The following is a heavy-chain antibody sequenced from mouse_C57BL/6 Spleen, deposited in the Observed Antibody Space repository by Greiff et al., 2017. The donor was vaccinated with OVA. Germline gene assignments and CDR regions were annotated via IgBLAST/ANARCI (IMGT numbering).Heavy chain of an antibody. D-gene: IGHD2-12*01. CDR2: IDPETGGT. V-gene: IGHV1-15*01. Sequence: QVQLQQSGAELVRPGASVTLSCKASGYTFTDYELHWVKQTPVHGLEWIGAIDPETGGTASTQTFTGTAILTADKSSSTADMELRSLTSEDSAVYYCTRDYTDAMDYWGQGTSVTVSS. CDR3: TRDYTDAMDY. J-gene: IGHJ4*01. CDR1: GYTFTDYE.